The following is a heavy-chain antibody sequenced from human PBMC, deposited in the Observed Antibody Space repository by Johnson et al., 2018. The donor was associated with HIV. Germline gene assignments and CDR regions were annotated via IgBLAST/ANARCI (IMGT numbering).Heavy chain of an antibody. CDR3: ARENSSGYHDAFDI. D-gene: IGHD3-22*01. CDR2: ISYDGSNK. CDR1: GFTFSSYA. V-gene: IGHV3-30-3*01. Sequence: QVQLVESGGGVVQHGRSLRLSCAASGFTFSSYAMHWVSQAPGKGLEWVAVISYDGSNKYYADSVKGRFTISRDNSKNTLYLQMNSLRAEDTAVYYCARENSSGYHDAFDIWGQGTLVTVSS. J-gene: IGHJ3*02.